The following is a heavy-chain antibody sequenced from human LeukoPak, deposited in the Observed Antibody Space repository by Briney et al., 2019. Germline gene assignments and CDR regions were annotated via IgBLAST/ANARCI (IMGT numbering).Heavy chain of an antibody. J-gene: IGHJ6*02. D-gene: IGHD4-11*01. V-gene: IGHV1-46*01. CDR2: INPSGGST. CDR3: ARDRPTVKDYYYGMDV. CDR1: GYTFTSYY. Sequence: ASVKVSCKASGYTFTSYYMHWVRQAPGQGLEWMRIINPSGGSTSYAQKFQGRVTMTRDTSTSTVYMELSSLRSEDTAVYYCARDRPTVKDYYYGMDVWGQGTTVTVSS.